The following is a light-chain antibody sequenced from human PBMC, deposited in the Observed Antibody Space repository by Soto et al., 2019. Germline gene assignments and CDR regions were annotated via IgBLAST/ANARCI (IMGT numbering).Light chain of an antibody. J-gene: IGKJ1*01. V-gene: IGKV1-5*03. CDR1: QTISSW. CDR2: KAS. Sequence: DIPMTQSPSTLSASLGDRVTITCRARQTISSWLAWYQQKPGKAPKLLIYKASTLKSGVPSRFSGSGSGTEFTLTISSLQPDDFATYYCQHYNSYSEAFGQGTKVDIK. CDR3: QHYNSYSEA.